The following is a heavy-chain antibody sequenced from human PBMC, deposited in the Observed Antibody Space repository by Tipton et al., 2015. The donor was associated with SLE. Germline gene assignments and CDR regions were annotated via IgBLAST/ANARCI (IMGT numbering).Heavy chain of an antibody. CDR1: GGSFSGYY. CDR3: AREARRTWRAFDV. Sequence: TLSLTCAVYGGSFSGYYWSWIHQSPGKGLEWIGEINHSGITTYNTSLKSRVTISVDTSKNQFSLKVMSVTAADTAVYYCAREARRTWRAFDVWGQGTLVTVSS. V-gene: IGHV4-34*01. CDR2: INHSGIT. J-gene: IGHJ3*01.